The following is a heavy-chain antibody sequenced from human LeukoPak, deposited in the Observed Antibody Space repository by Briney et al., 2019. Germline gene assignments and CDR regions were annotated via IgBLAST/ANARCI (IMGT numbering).Heavy chain of an antibody. D-gene: IGHD6-13*01. Sequence: GGSLRLSCAASGFTFSSYSMNWVRQAPGKGLEWVSSISSSSSYIYYGDSVKGRFTISRDNAKNSLYLQMNSLRAEDTAVYYCARENAAAGPKNDYWGQGTLVTVSS. V-gene: IGHV3-21*01. J-gene: IGHJ4*02. CDR3: ARENAAAGPKNDY. CDR2: ISSSSSYI. CDR1: GFTFSSYS.